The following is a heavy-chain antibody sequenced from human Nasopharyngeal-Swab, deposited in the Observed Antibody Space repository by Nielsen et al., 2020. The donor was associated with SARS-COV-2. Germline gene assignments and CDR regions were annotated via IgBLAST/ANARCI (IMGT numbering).Heavy chain of an antibody. CDR1: GFTFSSYG. V-gene: IGHV3-33*01. Sequence: GESLKISCAASGFTFSSYGMHWVRQAPGKGLEWVAVIWYDGSNKYYADSVKGRFTISRDNSKNTLYLQMNSLRAEDTAVYYCASSGYRLDYYSMDVWGQGTTVTVSS. D-gene: IGHD5-18*01. J-gene: IGHJ6*02. CDR2: IWYDGSNK. CDR3: ASSGYRLDYYSMDV.